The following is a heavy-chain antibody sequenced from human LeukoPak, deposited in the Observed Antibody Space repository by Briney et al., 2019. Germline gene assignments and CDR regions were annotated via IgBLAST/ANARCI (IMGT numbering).Heavy chain of an antibody. D-gene: IGHD3-9*01. V-gene: IGHV3-23*01. J-gene: IGHJ6*02. CDR2: ISASGGST. CDR3: AKGRNVLRYPYGMDV. CDR1: GFTFSSYA. Sequence: PGGSLRLSCAASGFTFSSYAMSWVRQAPGKGLEWVSAISASGGSTYYADSVKGRFTISRDNSKNTLYLQMNSLRAEDTAVCYCAKGRNVLRYPYGMDVWGQGTTVTVSS.